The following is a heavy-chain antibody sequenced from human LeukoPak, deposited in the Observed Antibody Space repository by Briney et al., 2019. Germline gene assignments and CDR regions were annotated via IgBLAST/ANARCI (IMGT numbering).Heavy chain of an antibody. Sequence: GESLKISCKGSGFSFTTSWIGSVRQMPGKGLEWMGIIYPGDSDTRYYPSFQGQVTISADKSVSTAYLQWRSLKAADTAMYYCARHLGGYPSYYFDNWGQGTLVTVSS. CDR3: ARHLGGYPSYYFDN. V-gene: IGHV5-51*01. D-gene: IGHD3-22*01. CDR2: IYPGDSDT. CDR1: GFSFTTSW. J-gene: IGHJ4*02.